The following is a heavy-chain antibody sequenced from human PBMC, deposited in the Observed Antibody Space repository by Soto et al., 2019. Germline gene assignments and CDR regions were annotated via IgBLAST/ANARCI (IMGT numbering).Heavy chain of an antibody. CDR2: IYYSGTT. CDR1: GDSIISGGYY. CDR3: ASTYYTGDSGPYDY. D-gene: IGHD1-26*01. J-gene: IGHJ4*02. V-gene: IGHV4-31*03. Sequence: PSETLSLTCTVSGDSIISGGYYWILIRQHPGKGLEWIGYIYYSGTTYYNPSLESRVSISADTSENQFSLKVKSVTVADTAVYYCASTYYTGDSGPYDYWGQGTLVT.